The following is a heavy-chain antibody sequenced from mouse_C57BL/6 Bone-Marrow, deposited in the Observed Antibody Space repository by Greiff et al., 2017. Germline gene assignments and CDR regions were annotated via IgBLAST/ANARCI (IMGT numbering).Heavy chain of an antibody. J-gene: IGHJ1*03. CDR1: GYTFTSYW. D-gene: IGHD2-1*01. CDR2: IYPGSGST. V-gene: IGHV1-55*01. CDR3: FGNLCWYFDV. Sequence: VKLQQPGAELVKPGASVKMSCKASGYTFTSYWITWVKQRPGQGLEWIGDIYPGSGSTNYNEKFKSKATLTVDTSSSTAYMQLSSLTSEDSAVYYCFGNLCWYFDVWGTGTTVTVSS.